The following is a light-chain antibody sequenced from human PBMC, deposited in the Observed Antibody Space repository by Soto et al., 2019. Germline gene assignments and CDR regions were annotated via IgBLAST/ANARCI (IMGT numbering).Light chain of an antibody. Sequence: EIVMTQSPATLYVSPGERATLSCRASQCVSSNFAWYQQKPGQAPRLLIYGASTRATGIPARFSGSGSGTDFTLTISSLQSEEFAVYYCQQYNNWPRTFGQGIKVEI. J-gene: IGKJ1*01. V-gene: IGKV3-15*01. CDR3: QQYNNWPRT. CDR1: QCVSSN. CDR2: GAS.